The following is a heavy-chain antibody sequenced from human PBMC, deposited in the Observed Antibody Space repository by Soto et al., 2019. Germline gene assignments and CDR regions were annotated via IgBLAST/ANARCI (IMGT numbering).Heavy chain of an antibody. Sequence: QVQLVQSGAEVKKPGSSVKVSCKASGGTFSNYIISWVRQAPGQGFEWMGGVIPLFGTTNYAQKFQGRVTITADKSTSAAYMELSSLRSEDTAVYYCACSFDSSGYFHYGRPPFDNWGQGTLVTVSS. CDR1: GGTFSNYI. J-gene: IGHJ4*02. CDR2: VIPLFGTT. D-gene: IGHD3-22*01. CDR3: ACSFDSSGYFHYGRPPFDN. V-gene: IGHV1-69*06.